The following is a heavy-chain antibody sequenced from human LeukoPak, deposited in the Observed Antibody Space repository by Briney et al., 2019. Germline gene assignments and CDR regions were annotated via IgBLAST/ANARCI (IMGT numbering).Heavy chain of an antibody. V-gene: IGHV1-2*02. D-gene: IGHD3-22*01. CDR2: INPNSGGT. CDR1: GYTFTGYY. CDR3: ARESGYYDSSGYGDYYGMDV. Sequence: ASVKVSCKASGYTFTGYYMHWVRQAPGQGLEWIGWINPNSGGTNYAQKFQGRVTMTRDTSISTAYMELSRLRSDDTAVYYCARESGYYDSSGYGDYYGMDVWGQGTTVTVSS. J-gene: IGHJ6*02.